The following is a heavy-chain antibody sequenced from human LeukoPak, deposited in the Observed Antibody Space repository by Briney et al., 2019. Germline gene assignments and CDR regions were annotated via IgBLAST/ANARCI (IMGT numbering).Heavy chain of an antibody. CDR1: GFTFNSYA. CDR2: VSYDETNK. V-gene: IGHV3-30-3*01. J-gene: IGHJ4*02. D-gene: IGHD3-10*01. CDR3: ARDRSASGNYYTYDY. Sequence: GGSLRLSCAASGFTFNSYAMHWVRQAPGKGLEWVAVVSYDETNKFYADSVKGRFTISRDNSKNTLYLQMNSLRAEDTAVYYCARDRSASGNYYTYDYWGQGTLVTVSS.